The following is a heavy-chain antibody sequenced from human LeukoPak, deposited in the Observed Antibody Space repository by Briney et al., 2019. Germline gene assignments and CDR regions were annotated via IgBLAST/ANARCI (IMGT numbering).Heavy chain of an antibody. J-gene: IGHJ4*02. CDR2: IIPIFGTA. V-gene: IGHV1-69*05. CDR3: ARAGEQIGYYFDY. CDR1: GGTFSSDA. Sequence: SVKVSCKASGGTFSSDAISSVRQAPGQGLEWMGGIIPIFGTANYAQKFQGRVTITTDESTSTAYMELSSLRSEDTAVYYCARAGEQIGYYFDYWGQGTLVTVSS. D-gene: IGHD4-17*01.